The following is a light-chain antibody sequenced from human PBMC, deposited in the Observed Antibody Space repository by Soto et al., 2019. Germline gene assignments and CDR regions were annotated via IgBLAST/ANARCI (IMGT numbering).Light chain of an antibody. CDR2: AAS. J-gene: IGKJ1*01. CDR3: QQTYSTLWT. V-gene: IGKV1-39*01. CDR1: QSISTY. Sequence: DIQMTQSPSSLSASAGDRVTITCRARQSISTYLNWYQQKPGKAPRLLIYAASSLQSGVPSRFSGSGSGTDYTLTISSLQPEDFATYYCQQTYSTLWTFGQGTKVEIK.